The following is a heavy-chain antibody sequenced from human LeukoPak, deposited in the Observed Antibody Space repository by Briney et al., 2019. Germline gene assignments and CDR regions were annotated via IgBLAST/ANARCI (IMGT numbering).Heavy chain of an antibody. Sequence: PGRSLRLSCAASGFTFSYFPMHWVRQAPAKGLEWVAVISYDGGTKYYADSVEGRFTISRDNSESTLYLQMDSLRGDDTAVYYCARQKDSPSFPYYFDYWGQGSLVTVSS. CDR2: ISYDGGTK. D-gene: IGHD2-15*01. V-gene: IGHV3-30-3*01. CDR3: ARQKDSPSFPYYFDY. J-gene: IGHJ4*02. CDR1: GFTFSYFP.